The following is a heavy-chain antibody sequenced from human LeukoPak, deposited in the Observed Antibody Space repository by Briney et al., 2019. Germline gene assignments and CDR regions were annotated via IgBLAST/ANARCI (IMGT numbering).Heavy chain of an antibody. CDR1: GYTFTGYY. CDR3: ARARGSYSFDY. V-gene: IGHV1-2*02. D-gene: IGHD1-26*01. Sequence: GASVKVSCKASGYTFTGYYMHWVRQAPGQGLEWMGWINPNSGGTYYAQKFQGRVTTTRDTSISTAYMELSRLRSDDTAVYYCARARGSYSFDYWGQGTLVTVSS. CDR2: INPNSGGT. J-gene: IGHJ4*02.